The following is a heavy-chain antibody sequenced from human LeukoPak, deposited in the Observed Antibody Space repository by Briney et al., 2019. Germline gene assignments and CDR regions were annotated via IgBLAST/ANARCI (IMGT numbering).Heavy chain of an antibody. Sequence: GGSLRLSCAASGFTFSSCWMNWARQAPGKGLEWVASINHSGNVNYYVDSVKGRFTISRDNAKNSLYLQMSNLRAEDTAVYFCARGGGLDVWGQGATVTVSS. D-gene: IGHD3-16*01. CDR1: GFTFSSCW. J-gene: IGHJ6*02. CDR3: ARGGGLDV. CDR2: INHSGNVN. V-gene: IGHV3-7*03.